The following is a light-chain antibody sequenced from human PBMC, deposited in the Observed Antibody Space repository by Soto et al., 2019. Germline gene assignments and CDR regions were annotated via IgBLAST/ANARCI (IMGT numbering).Light chain of an antibody. Sequence: DIPMTQSPSSLLASVGDSVTITCRASQTITTYLNWYRQKPGKAPKLLIYAASSLQSGVPSRFSGSGSETEFTLTISSLQPEDFATYFCQQIYSAPLTFGGGTKVEIK. V-gene: IGKV1-39*01. CDR2: AAS. CDR3: QQIYSAPLT. CDR1: QTITTY. J-gene: IGKJ4*01.